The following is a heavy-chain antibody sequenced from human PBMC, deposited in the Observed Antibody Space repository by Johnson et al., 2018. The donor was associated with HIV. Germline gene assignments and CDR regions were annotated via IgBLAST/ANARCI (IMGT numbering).Heavy chain of an antibody. Sequence: QVQLVESGGGVVQPGRSLRLSCAASGFTFNTYGMHWVRQAPGKGLEWVAFIRYDGGTKYYADSLKGRFTISRDNSKNTLYLQMNSLKTEDTAVYYCTTDRGPPTGYSSESGAFDIWGQGTMVTVSS. J-gene: IGHJ3*02. V-gene: IGHV3-30*02. CDR2: IRYDGGTK. CDR3: TTDRGPPTGYSSESGAFDI. D-gene: IGHD6-25*01. CDR1: GFTFNTYG.